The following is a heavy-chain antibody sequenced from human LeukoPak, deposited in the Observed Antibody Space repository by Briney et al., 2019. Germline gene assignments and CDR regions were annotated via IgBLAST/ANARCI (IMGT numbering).Heavy chain of an antibody. Sequence: GESLKISCKASGYTFSNYWIAWVRQMPGKGLEWMGIIYPGDYETKDSPSFKGQATISADRSINTAYLQWSSLKASDTAMYYCARSLILGIVFDYWGQGTLVTASS. CDR2: IYPGDYET. D-gene: IGHD1-26*01. CDR3: ARSLILGIVFDY. J-gene: IGHJ4*02. CDR1: GYTFSNYW. V-gene: IGHV5-51*01.